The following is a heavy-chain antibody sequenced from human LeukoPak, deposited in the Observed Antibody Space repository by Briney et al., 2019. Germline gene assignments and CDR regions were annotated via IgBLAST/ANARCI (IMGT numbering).Heavy chain of an antibody. D-gene: IGHD6-6*01. CDR2: IYYSGST. V-gene: IGHV4-59*01. CDR1: GGSISSYY. CDR3: ARDRRDAFDI. J-gene: IGHJ3*02. Sequence: SETLSLTCTVSGGSISSYYWSWIRQPPGKGLEWIGYIYYSGSTNYNPSLKSRVTISVDTSKNQFSLKLSSVTAADTAVYYCARDRRDAFDIWGQGTMVTVSS.